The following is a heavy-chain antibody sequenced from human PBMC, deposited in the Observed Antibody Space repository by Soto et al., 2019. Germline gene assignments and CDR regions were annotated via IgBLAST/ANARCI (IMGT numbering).Heavy chain of an antibody. J-gene: IGHJ4*02. CDR3: ARVNGSSNFDY. V-gene: IGHV3-7*01. Sequence: PGGSLRLSCAASRFTFSAYWMTWVRQAPGKGLEWVANIKEDGSEKYYVDSVKGRFTISRDNAKNSVYLQMNSLRAEDTAVYYCARVNGSSNFDYWGQGTLVTVSS. D-gene: IGHD1-26*01. CDR1: RFTFSAYW. CDR2: IKEDGSEK.